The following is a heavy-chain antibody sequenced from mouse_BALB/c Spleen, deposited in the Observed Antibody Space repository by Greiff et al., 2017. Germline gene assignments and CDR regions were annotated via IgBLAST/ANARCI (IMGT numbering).Heavy chain of an antibody. CDR3: ATRGYYATWFAY. D-gene: IGHD1-1*01. Sequence: EVQLVESGGGLVQPGGSRKLSCAASGFTFSSFGMHWVRQAPEKGLEWVAYISSGSSTIYYADTVKGRFTISRDNPKNTLFLQMTSLRSEDTAMYYCATRGYYATWFAYWGQGTLVTVSA. CDR1: GFTFSSFG. CDR2: ISSGSSTI. J-gene: IGHJ3*01. V-gene: IGHV5-17*02.